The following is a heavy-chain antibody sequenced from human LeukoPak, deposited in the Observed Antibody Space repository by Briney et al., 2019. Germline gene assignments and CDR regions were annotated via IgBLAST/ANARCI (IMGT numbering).Heavy chain of an antibody. D-gene: IGHD3-3*01. V-gene: IGHV3-66*04. CDR2: IYSGGST. CDR3: ARRDYYDTVPVA. CDR1: GFTVSSNY. J-gene: IGHJ5*02. Sequence: GGSLRLSCAASGFTVSSNYMSWVRQAPGKGLEWVSVIYSGGSTYSADSVKGRFTISRDNSKNTLYLQMNSLSAEDTAVYYCARRDYYDTVPVAWGQGTLVTVSS.